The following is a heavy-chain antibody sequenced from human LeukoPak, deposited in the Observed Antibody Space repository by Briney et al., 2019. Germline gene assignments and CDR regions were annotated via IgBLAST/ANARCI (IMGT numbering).Heavy chain of an antibody. CDR1: GGSISNYY. J-gene: IGHJ5*02. V-gene: IGHV4-59*12. CDR3: ARVTKDYYGSGSYEGWFDP. CDR2: IYYTGST. D-gene: IGHD3-10*01. Sequence: SETLSLTCTVSGGSISNYYWNWIRQPPGKRLEWIGYIYYTGSTNYNPSLKSRVTMSVDTSKNQFSLKLSSVTAADTAVYYCARVTKDYYGSGSYEGWFDPWGQGTLVTVSS.